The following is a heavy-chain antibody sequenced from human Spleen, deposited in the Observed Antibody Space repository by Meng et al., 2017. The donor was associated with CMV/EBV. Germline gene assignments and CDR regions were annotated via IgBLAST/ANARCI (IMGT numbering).Heavy chain of an antibody. D-gene: IGHD1-26*01. Sequence: GESLKISCKGSGYSLTKYWVGWVRQRPGKGLEWMGIIYDGDSETRYSPPFQGQVTISADKSISTAYLQWSSLKASDTAIYYCARSTWGRGATIINAFDMWGQGTMVTVSS. CDR1: GYSLTKYW. CDR3: ARSTWGRGATIINAFDM. CDR2: IYDGDSET. V-gene: IGHV5-51*01. J-gene: IGHJ3*02.